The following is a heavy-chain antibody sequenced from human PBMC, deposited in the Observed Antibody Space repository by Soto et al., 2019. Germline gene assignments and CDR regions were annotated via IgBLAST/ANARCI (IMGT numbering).Heavy chain of an antibody. CDR3: ARAKGGRGAFDI. Sequence: GGSLRLSCAASGFTFSSYAMHWVRQAPGKGLEWVAVISYDGSNKYYADSVKGRFTISRDNSKNTLYLQMNSLRAEDTAVYYCARAKGGRGAFDIWGQGTMVTVSS. D-gene: IGHD3-16*01. J-gene: IGHJ3*02. CDR1: GFTFSSYA. V-gene: IGHV3-30*04. CDR2: ISYDGSNK.